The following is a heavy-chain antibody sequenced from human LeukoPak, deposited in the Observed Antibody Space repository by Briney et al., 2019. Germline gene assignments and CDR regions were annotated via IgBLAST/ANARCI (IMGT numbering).Heavy chain of an antibody. D-gene: IGHD3-3*01. CDR1: GGSFSGYY. Sequence: SETLSLTCAVYGGSFSGYYWSWIRQPPGKGLEWIGEINHSGSTNYNPSLKSRGTISVDTSKNQFSLKLSSVTAADTAVYYCARGGGNYDFWSGYYAYAFDIWGQGTMVTVSS. V-gene: IGHV4-34*01. J-gene: IGHJ3*02. CDR3: ARGGGNYDFWSGYYAYAFDI. CDR2: INHSGST.